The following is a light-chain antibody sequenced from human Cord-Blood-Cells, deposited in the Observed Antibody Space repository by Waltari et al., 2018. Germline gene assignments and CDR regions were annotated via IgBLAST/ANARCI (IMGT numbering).Light chain of an antibody. Sequence: DIQMTQSPSSLSASVGDRVTITCRASQSISSYLNWYQQKPGKAPKRLIYAASSLQSGVPSRFSGSGSGTDFTPTISSLQPEDFATYYCQQSYSTPTFGGGTKVEIK. CDR1: QSISSY. V-gene: IGKV1-39*01. J-gene: IGKJ4*01. CDR2: AAS. CDR3: QQSYSTPT.